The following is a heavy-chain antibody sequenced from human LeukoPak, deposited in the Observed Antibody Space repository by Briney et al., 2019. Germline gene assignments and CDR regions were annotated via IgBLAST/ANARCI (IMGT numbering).Heavy chain of an antibody. V-gene: IGHV4-61*02. Sequence: SETLSLTCTVSGGSISSGSYYWSWIRQPAGKGLEWIGRIYTSGSTNYNPSLKSRVTMSVDTSKNQFSLKLSSVTAADTAVYYCARLVTDTIGFDYWGQGTLVTVSS. CDR2: IYTSGST. CDR1: GGSISSGSYY. CDR3: ARLVTDTIGFDY. J-gene: IGHJ4*02. D-gene: IGHD2-21*02.